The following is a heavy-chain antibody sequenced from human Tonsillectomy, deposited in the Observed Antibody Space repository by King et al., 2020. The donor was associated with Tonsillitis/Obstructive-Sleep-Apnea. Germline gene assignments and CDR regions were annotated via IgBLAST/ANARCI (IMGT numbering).Heavy chain of an antibody. D-gene: IGHD6-19*01. CDR1: GGSISSYY. Sequence: QLQESGPGLVKPSETLFLTCTFSGGSISSYYWSWIRQPPGKGLEWVGSSYYNGSPNYDPSLKSRVTISVDTAKNQFSLKLRSVTAADTAVYYCARCRIAVAAVAYYFDYWGQGTLVTVSS. V-gene: IGHV4-59*01. CDR2: SYYNGSP. J-gene: IGHJ4*02. CDR3: ARCRIAVAAVAYYFDY.